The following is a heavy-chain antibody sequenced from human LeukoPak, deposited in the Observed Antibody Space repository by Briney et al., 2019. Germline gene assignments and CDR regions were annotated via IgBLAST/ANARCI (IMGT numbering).Heavy chain of an antibody. CDR1: GYTFTGYY. V-gene: IGHV1-2*02. Sequence: ASVKVSCKASGYTFTGYYMYWGRQAPGQGLEWMGWINPNSGGTNYAQKFQGRVTMTRDTSISTAYMELSRLRSDDTAVYYCARDFTIFGVVPGQYNWFDPWGQGTLVTVSS. J-gene: IGHJ5*02. CDR3: ARDFTIFGVVPGQYNWFDP. CDR2: INPNSGGT. D-gene: IGHD3-3*01.